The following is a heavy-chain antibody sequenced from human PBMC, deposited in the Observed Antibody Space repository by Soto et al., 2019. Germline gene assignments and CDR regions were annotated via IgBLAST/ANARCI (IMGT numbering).Heavy chain of an antibody. Sequence: QVQLQESGPGLVKPSQTLSLTCTVSGGSISSGDYYWSWFRRPPGKGLEWIGYIYYGGSTYYNPSLKSRVTISVDTSKNQFSLKLSSVTAADTAVYYCARERPDGSRLDPWGQGTLVTVSS. J-gene: IGHJ5*02. V-gene: IGHV4-30-4*01. CDR3: ARERPDGSRLDP. CDR2: IYYGGST. D-gene: IGHD6-13*01. CDR1: GGSISSGDYY.